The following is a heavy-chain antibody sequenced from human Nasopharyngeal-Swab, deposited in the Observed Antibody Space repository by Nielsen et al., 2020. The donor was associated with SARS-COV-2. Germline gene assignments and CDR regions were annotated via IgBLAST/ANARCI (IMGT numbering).Heavy chain of an antibody. J-gene: IGHJ6*02. CDR1: GFTFSNAW. CDR3: ARVRYESSGYFYGMDV. D-gene: IGHD3-22*01. V-gene: IGHV3-15*01. Sequence: GESLKISCAASGFTFSNAWMSWVRQAPGKGLEWVGRIKSKTDGGTTDYAAPVKGRFTISRDDSKNTLYLQMNSLKTEDTAVYYCARVRYESSGYFYGMDVWGQGTTVTVSS. CDR2: IKSKTDGGTT.